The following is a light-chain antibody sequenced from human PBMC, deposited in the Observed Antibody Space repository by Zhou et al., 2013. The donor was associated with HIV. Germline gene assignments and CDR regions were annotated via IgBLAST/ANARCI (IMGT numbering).Light chain of an antibody. CDR3: LKYGGDSRT. V-gene: IGKV1-27*01. J-gene: IGKJ1*01. Sequence: DIQMTQSPSSLSASEGDRVTITCRASQDIDNYLAWYQQKPGSLPNLLIYAASTLRSGVPSRFRGSGSGTDFALTITSLEPGDAATYYCLKYGGDSRTFGQGTKVEI. CDR1: QDIDNY. CDR2: AAS.